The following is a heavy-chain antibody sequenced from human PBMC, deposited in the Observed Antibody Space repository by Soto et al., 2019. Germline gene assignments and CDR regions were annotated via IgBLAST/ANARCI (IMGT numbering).Heavy chain of an antibody. D-gene: IGHD2-15*01. J-gene: IGHJ6*02. CDR2: ISYDGSNK. Sequence: GGSLTLSCAASGFTFSSYSMHWVRQAPGKGLEWVAVISYDGSNKYNADSVKGRFTISRDNSKNTLYLQMNSLRAEDTAVYYCAREAGYCSGGSCYGYYYGMDVWGQGTTVTVSS. CDR1: GFTFSSYS. CDR3: AREAGYCSGGSCYGYYYGMDV. V-gene: IGHV3-30*01.